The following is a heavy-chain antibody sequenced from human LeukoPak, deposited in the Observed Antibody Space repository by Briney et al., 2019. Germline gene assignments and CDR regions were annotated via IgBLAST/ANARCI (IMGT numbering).Heavy chain of an antibody. Sequence: PSETLSLTCTVSGGSISSYYWSWTRQPPGKGLEWIGNIYHSGSTYYNPSLKSRVTISLDTSKNQFSLKLSSVTAADTAVYYCARKDPGYSGYSDFDYWGQGTLVTVSS. J-gene: IGHJ4*02. CDR3: ARKDPGYSGYSDFDY. D-gene: IGHD5-12*01. CDR1: GGSISSYY. CDR2: IYHSGST. V-gene: IGHV4-59*08.